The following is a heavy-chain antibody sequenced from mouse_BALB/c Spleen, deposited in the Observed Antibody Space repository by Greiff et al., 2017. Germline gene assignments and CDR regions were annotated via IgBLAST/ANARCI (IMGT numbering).Heavy chain of an antibody. V-gene: IGHV1S22*01. CDR1: GYTFTSYW. J-gene: IGHJ3*01. CDR2: IYPGSGST. D-gene: IGHD2-4*01. Sequence: LQQPGPELVRPGASVKLSCKASGYTFTSYWMHWVKQRPGQGLEWIGNIYPGSGSTNYDEKFKSKATLTVDTSSSTAYMQLSSLTSEDSAVYYCTGDDSWFAYWGQGTLVTVSA. CDR3: TGDDSWFAY.